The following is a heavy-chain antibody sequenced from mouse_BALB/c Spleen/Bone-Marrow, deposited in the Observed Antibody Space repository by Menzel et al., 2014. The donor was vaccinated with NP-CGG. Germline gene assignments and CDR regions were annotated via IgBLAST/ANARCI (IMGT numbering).Heavy chain of an antibody. CDR2: IWAGGST. Sequence: QVQLQQSGPGLVAPSQSLSITCTVSGFSLTSYGVHWVRQPPGEGLEWLGVIWAGGSTNYNSALMSRLSISKDNSKSQVFLKMNSLQTDDTAIYYCARDELGRTWFAYWGQGTLVTVSA. V-gene: IGHV2-9*02. D-gene: IGHD4-1*01. CDR3: ARDELGRTWFAY. J-gene: IGHJ3*01. CDR1: GFSLTSYG.